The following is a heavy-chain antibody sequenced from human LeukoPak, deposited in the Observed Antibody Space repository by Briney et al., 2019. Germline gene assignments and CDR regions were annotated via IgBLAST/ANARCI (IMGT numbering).Heavy chain of an antibody. Sequence: PGGSLGLPCAACGFTYSDYYMSWIRQAPGRGLEWVSYISSSGSTIYYAESVKGRFTISRDNAKNSLYLQMNSLRAGDTAVYYCARDFWFPSGWFDYCGQGTLVTVSS. CDR1: GFTYSDYY. CDR2: ISSSGSTI. CDR3: ARDFWFPSGWFDY. D-gene: IGHD6-19*01. J-gene: IGHJ4*02. V-gene: IGHV3-11*04.